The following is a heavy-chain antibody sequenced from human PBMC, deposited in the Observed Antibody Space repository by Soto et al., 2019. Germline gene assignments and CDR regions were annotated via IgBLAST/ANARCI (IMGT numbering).Heavy chain of an antibody. V-gene: IGHV3-30*18. CDR2: ISYDGSNK. D-gene: IGHD1-7*01. CDR3: AKGSITGTNLAYYYGMDV. Sequence: VGSLRLSCAASGFTFSSYGMHWVRQAPGKGLEWVAVISYDGSNKYNADSVKGRFTISRDNSKNTLYLQMNSLRAEDTAVYYCAKGSITGTNLAYYYGMDVWGQGTTVTVSS. CDR1: GFTFSSYG. J-gene: IGHJ6*02.